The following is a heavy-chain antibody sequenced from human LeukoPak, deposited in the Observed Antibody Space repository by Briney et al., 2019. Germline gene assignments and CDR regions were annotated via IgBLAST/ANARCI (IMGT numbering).Heavy chain of an antibody. CDR2: MNQEGSEK. J-gene: IGHJ5*02. D-gene: IGHD6-6*01. CDR3: ATSSYSSSSS. CDR1: GFTFSNHW. Sequence: GGSLRLSCVGSGFTFSNHWMIWVRQAPGKGLEWVANMNQEGSEKYYVGSVEGRFTISRDNAKDSLFLQMNSLRAEDTAVYYCATSSYSSSSSWGQGTLVTVSS. V-gene: IGHV3-7*01.